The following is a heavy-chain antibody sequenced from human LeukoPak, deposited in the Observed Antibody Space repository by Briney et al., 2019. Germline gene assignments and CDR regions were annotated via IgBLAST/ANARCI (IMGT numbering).Heavy chain of an antibody. CDR2: IDHSGYT. V-gene: IGHV4-61*01. CDR1: GGSINTPNYY. Sequence: SETLSLTCTVSGGSINTPNYYWSWIRQPPGKGLQWIGYIDHSGYTNYNRSLRSRVTISVDTSKNQFSLKLSSVTAADTAVYYCARVSGSYYPGWFDPWGQGTLVTVSS. J-gene: IGHJ5*02. D-gene: IGHD1-26*01. CDR3: ARVSGSYYPGWFDP.